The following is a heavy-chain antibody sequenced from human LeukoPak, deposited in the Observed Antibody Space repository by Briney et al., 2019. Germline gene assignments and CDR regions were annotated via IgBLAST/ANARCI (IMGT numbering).Heavy chain of an antibody. CDR2: IYHSGST. Sequence: KPSETLSLTCAVSGGSISSGGYSWSWIRQPPGKGLEWIGYIYHSGSTYYNPSLKSRVTISVDRSKNQFSLKLSSVTAADTAVYYCARAASNGYSNYPDGDDAFDIWGQGTMVTVSS. V-gene: IGHV4-30-2*01. J-gene: IGHJ3*02. CDR1: GGSISSGGYS. CDR3: ARAASNGYSNYPDGDDAFDI. D-gene: IGHD6-13*01.